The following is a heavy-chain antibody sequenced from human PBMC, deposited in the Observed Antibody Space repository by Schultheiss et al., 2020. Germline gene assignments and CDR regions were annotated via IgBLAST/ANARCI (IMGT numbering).Heavy chain of an antibody. CDR1: GFTFSSYA. Sequence: GGSLRLSCAASGFTFSSYAMSWVRQAPGKGLEWLSYISSSGTTLYDADSVKGRFTISRDNAKNSLYLQMNSLRAEDTAVYYCARERFTVTTIDYWGQGTLVTVSS. CDR2: ISSSGTTL. D-gene: IGHD4-17*01. CDR3: ARERFTVTTIDY. J-gene: IGHJ4*02. V-gene: IGHV3-48*04.